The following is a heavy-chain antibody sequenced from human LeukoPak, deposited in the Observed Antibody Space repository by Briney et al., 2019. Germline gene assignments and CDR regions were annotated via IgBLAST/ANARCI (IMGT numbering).Heavy chain of an antibody. CDR2: IKQDESEK. J-gene: IGHJ4*02. CDR3: ARDKIEGPTKLDY. Sequence: GGSLRLSCAASGFTFSSYWMSWVRQAPGKGLEWVANIKQDESEKYYVDSVKGRFAISRDNAKNSLYLQMNSLRAEDTAVYYCARDKIEGPTKLDYWGQGILVTVSS. CDR1: GFTFSSYW. V-gene: IGHV3-7*01. D-gene: IGHD1-1*01.